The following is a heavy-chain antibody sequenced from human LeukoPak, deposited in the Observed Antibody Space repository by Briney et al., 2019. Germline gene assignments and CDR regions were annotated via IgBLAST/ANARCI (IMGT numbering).Heavy chain of an antibody. Sequence: GASVKVSCKASGYTFTSYDINWVRQATGQGLEWMGWMNPNSGNTGYAQKFQGRVTMTRNTSISTAYMELGSLRSEDTAVYYCAKAVAGLDSYYYYYMDVWGKGTTVTVSS. CDR2: MNPNSGNT. D-gene: IGHD6-19*01. CDR1: GYTFTSYD. V-gene: IGHV1-8*01. CDR3: AKAVAGLDSYYYYYMDV. J-gene: IGHJ6*03.